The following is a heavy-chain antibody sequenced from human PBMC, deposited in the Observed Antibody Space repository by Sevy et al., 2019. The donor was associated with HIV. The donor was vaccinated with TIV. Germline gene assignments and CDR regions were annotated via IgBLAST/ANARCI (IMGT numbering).Heavy chain of an antibody. V-gene: IGHV4-59*08. D-gene: IGHD1-26*01. J-gene: IGHJ4*02. Sequence: SETLSLTCTVSGGSITSLYWNWIRQPPGKGLEWIANIYYNGHINYNPSLKSRVTLSVDTSKNQFSLRLSSVTAADTAMYYEPGENAWGRGYSWGQGTLVTVSS. CDR2: IYYNGHI. CDR1: GGSITSLY. CDR3: PGENAWGRGYS.